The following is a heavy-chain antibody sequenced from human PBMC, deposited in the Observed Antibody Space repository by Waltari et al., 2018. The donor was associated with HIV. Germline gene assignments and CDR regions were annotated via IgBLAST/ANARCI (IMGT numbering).Heavy chain of an antibody. V-gene: IGHV4-34*01. CDR2: INHSGST. CDR3: ARGFPNSSWYLYYYYYGMDV. J-gene: IGHJ6*02. D-gene: IGHD6-13*01. CDR1: GGSFSGYY. Sequence: QVQLQQWGAGLLKPSETLSLTCAVYGGSFSGYYWSWIRQPPGKGLEWIGEINHSGSTNYNPSLKSRVTISVDTSKNQFSLKLSSVTAADTAVYYCARGFPNSSWYLYYYYYGMDVWGQGTTVTVSS.